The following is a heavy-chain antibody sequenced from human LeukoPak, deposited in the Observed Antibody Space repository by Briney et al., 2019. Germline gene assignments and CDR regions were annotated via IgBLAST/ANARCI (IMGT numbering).Heavy chain of an antibody. CDR3: ASWGLGESDYYYYMDV. Sequence: ASVKVSCKASGYTFTSYDINWVRQATGQGLEWMGWMNPNSGNTGYAQKFQGRVTMTRNTSISTAYMELSSLGSEDTAVYYCASWGLGESDYYYYMDVWGKGTTVTVSS. J-gene: IGHJ6*03. D-gene: IGHD3-16*01. V-gene: IGHV1-8*01. CDR1: GYTFTSYD. CDR2: MNPNSGNT.